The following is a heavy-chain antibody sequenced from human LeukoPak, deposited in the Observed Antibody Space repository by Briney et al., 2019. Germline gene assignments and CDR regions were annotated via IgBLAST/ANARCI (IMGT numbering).Heavy chain of an antibody. V-gene: IGHV1-2*02. Sequence: ASVKVSCKASGYTFTGYYMHWVRQAPGQGLEWMGWTNPNNGGTSYEQKFQGRGPMTRYKVISTTFLEPSMMSSDDKAVYYFDRDDVNASGSDYWGQGTLVTVSS. CDR2: TNPNNGGT. CDR3: DRDDVNASGSDY. CDR1: GYTFTGYY. D-gene: IGHD1-14*01. J-gene: IGHJ4*02.